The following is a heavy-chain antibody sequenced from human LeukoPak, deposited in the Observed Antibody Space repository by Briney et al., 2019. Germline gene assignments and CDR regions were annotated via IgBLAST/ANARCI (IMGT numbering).Heavy chain of an antibody. J-gene: IGHJ5*02. D-gene: IGHD3/OR15-3a*01. CDR1: GGPISSYY. Sequence: SETLSLTCTVSGGPISSYYWSWIRQPPGKGLEWIGYIYYSGSTNYNPSLKSRVTISVDTSKNQFSLKLSSVTTADTAVYYCARDLGLGNWFDPWGQGTLVTVSS. CDR2: IYYSGST. CDR3: ARDLGLGNWFDP. V-gene: IGHV4-59*01.